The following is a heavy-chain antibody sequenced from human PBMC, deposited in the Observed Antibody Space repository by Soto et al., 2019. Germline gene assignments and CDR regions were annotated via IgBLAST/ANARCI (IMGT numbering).Heavy chain of an antibody. CDR1: GFTFSSYS. V-gene: IGHV3-48*02. J-gene: IGHJ6*02. CDR2: ISSTSRTI. CDR3: ARDFDCADGVCYTGYYYFGLDV. Sequence: GSLRLSCAASGFTFSSYSMNWVRQAPGKGLEWLSYISSTSRTIYHADSVKGRFTISRDNAKNSLYLQMNSLRDEDTAVYYCARDFDCADGVCYTGYYYFGLDVWGQGTTVTVSS. D-gene: IGHD2-8*01.